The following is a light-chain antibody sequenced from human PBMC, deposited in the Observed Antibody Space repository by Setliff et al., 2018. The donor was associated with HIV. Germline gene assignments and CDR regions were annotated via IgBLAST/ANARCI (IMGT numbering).Light chain of an antibody. CDR1: SSDIGRYNF. Sequence: QSVLTQPASVSGSPRQSSTISCSGTSSDIGRYNFVSWHQQHPGKAPTRMMSDVNKRPSGVSDRFSGSKSGNTASLTISGLQADDGANDYCSSYTTSSTYVFGPGTKVTV. CDR3: SSYTTSSTYV. V-gene: IGLV2-14*03. J-gene: IGLJ1*01. CDR2: DVN.